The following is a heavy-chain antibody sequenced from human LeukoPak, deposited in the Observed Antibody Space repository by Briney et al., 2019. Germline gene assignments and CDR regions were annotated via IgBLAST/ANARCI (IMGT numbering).Heavy chain of an antibody. CDR2: ITSSSEYT. CDR3: TTDPFIAASPVDY. V-gene: IGHV3-21*01. D-gene: IGHD6-13*01. Sequence: GGSLRLSCAASGFTFSSYNMNWVRQAPGKGLEWVSSITSSSEYTYHADSVKGRFTISRDNTKNSLYLQMNSVRAEDTAVYFCTTDPFIAASPVDYWGQGTLASVSS. J-gene: IGHJ4*02. CDR1: GFTFSSYN.